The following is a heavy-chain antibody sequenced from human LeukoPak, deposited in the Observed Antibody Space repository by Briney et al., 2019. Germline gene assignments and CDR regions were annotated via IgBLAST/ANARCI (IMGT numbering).Heavy chain of an antibody. CDR1: GFTFSSYA. CDR2: ISSSSSTI. V-gene: IGHV3-48*01. CDR3: ARGKDIVESYYFDY. J-gene: IGHJ4*02. D-gene: IGHD2-15*01. Sequence: PGGSLRLSCAASGFTFSSYAMHWVRQAPGKGLEWVSYISSSSSTIYYADSVKGRFTISRDNAKNSLYLQMNSLRAEDTAVYYCARGKDIVESYYFDYWGQGTLVTVSS.